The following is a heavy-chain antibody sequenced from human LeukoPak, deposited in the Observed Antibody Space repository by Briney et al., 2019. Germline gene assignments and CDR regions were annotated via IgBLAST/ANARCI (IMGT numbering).Heavy chain of an antibody. V-gene: IGHV3-30*18. CDR3: ANQGGYSPPDC. CDR1: GFTFSSYG. CDR2: ISYDGSNK. D-gene: IGHD4-11*01. Sequence: PGGSLRLSCAASGFTFSSYGMHWVRQAPGKGLEWVAVISYDGSNKYHADSVKGRFTISRDNSKNTLYLQMNSLRAEDTAEYYCANQGGYSPPDCWGQGTLVTVSS. J-gene: IGHJ4*02.